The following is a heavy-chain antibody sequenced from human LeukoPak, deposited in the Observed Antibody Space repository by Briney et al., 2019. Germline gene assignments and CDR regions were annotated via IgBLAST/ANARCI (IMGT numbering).Heavy chain of an antibody. J-gene: IGHJ5*02. CDR1: GFIFRTCA. Sequence: PGGSLRLSCAASGFIFRTCAMSWVRQAPGKGLEWVSTVSGSGSHTNYTDSVKGRFTISRDNSKNTLYLQMNSLRAEDTAVYYCAKDSSSWYQGWFDPWGQGTLVTVSS. D-gene: IGHD6-13*01. CDR2: VSGSGSHT. V-gene: IGHV3-23*01. CDR3: AKDSSSWYQGWFDP.